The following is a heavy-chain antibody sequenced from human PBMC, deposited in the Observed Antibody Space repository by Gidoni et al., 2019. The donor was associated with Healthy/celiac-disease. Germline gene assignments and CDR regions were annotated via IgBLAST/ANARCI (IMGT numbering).Heavy chain of an antibody. CDR1: GGSISSSSYY. J-gene: IGHJ5*02. D-gene: IGHD2-2*01. Sequence: QLQLQESGPGLVKPSETLSLTCTVSGGSISSSSYYWGWIRQPPGKGLEWIGSIYYSGSTYYNPSLKSRVTISVDTSKNQFSLKLSSVTAADTAVYCCARGVVLVPAARNWFDPWGQGTLVTVSS. CDR3: ARGVVLVPAARNWFDP. V-gene: IGHV4-39*01. CDR2: IYYSGST.